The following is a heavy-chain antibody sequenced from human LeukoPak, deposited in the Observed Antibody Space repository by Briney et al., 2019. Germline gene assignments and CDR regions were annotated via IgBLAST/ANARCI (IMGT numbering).Heavy chain of an antibody. J-gene: IGHJ4*02. CDR1: GFTFSSYG. Sequence: GGSLRLSCAASGFTFSSYGMSWVRQAPGKGLEWVSAISGSGGSTYYADSVKGRFTISRDNSKNTLYLQMNSLRAEDTAVYYCAKLGTIIRGYFDYWGQGTLVTVSS. D-gene: IGHD3-10*01. V-gene: IGHV3-23*01. CDR2: ISGSGGST. CDR3: AKLGTIIRGYFDY.